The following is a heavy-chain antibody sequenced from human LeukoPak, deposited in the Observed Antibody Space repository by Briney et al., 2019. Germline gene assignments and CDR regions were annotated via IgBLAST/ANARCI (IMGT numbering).Heavy chain of an antibody. V-gene: IGHV1-69*05. J-gene: IGHJ4*02. CDR2: FIPILGTA. CDR3: ARDEVECSSTSCYTWFDY. D-gene: IGHD2-2*02. CDR1: GGTFSSYA. Sequence: ASVKVSCKASGGTFSSYAISWVRQAPGQGLEWMGGFIPILGTANYAQKFQGRVTITTDESTSTAYMELSSLRSEDTAVYYCARDEVECSSTSCYTWFDYWGQGTLVTVSS.